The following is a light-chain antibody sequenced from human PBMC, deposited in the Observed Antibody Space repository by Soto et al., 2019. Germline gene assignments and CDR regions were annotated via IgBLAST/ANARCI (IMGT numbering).Light chain of an antibody. V-gene: IGKV1-39*01. CDR3: QQSYRTPLD. J-gene: IGKJ4*01. CDR1: QSVSKF. CDR2: GAS. Sequence: DIQMTQSPSSLSASVGDRVTITCRASQSVSKFLSWYQQKPGKAPQLLISGASTLQSGVPSRFSGSGSGTDFTLTISSMQPEDFATYYCQQSYRTPLDFGRGTKVERK.